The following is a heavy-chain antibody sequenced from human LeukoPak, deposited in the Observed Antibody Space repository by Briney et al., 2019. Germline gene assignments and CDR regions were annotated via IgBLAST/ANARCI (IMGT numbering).Heavy chain of an antibody. Sequence: SQTLSLTCAISGDSVSSNSAAWNWIRQSPSRGLEWLGRTYYRSKWYNDYAVSVKSRITINPDTSKNQFSLQLNSVTPEDTAVYYCAGSEEGPIYYYYYMDVWGKGTTVTISS. CDR3: AGSEEGPIYYYYYMDV. CDR2: TYYRSKWYN. CDR1: GDSVSSNSAA. J-gene: IGHJ6*03. V-gene: IGHV6-1*01.